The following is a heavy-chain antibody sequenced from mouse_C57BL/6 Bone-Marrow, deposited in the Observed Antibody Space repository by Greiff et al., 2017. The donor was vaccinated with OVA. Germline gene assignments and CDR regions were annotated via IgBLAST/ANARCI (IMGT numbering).Heavy chain of an antibody. J-gene: IGHJ3*01. CDR3: NYPGFAY. D-gene: IGHD2-1*01. CDR2: IYPRSGNT. V-gene: IGHV1-81*01. Sequence: QVQLQQSGAELARPGASVKLSCKASGYTFTSYGISWVKQRTGQGLEWIGEIYPRSGNTYYNEKFKGKATLTADKSSSTAYMELRSLTSEDSAVYFCNYPGFAYWGQGTLVTVSA. CDR1: GYTFTSYG.